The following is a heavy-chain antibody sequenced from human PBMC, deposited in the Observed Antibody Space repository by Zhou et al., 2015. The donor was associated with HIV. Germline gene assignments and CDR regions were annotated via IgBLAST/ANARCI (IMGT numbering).Heavy chain of an antibody. D-gene: IGHD2-21*02. CDR1: GGTFSSYA. CDR3: ARENRFVVVTAMSYYYGMDV. J-gene: IGHJ6*02. Sequence: QVQLVQSGAEVKKPGSSVKVSCKASGGTFSSYAISWVRQAPGQGLEWMGGIIPIFGTANYAQKFQGRVTITADESTSTAYMELSSLRSEDTAVYYCARENRFVVVTAMSYYYGMDVWGQGTTGHRLL. CDR2: IIPIFGTA. V-gene: IGHV1-69*01.